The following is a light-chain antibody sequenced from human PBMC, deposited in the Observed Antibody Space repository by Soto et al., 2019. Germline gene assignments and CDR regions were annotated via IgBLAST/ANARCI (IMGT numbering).Light chain of an antibody. CDR2: GVT. CDR3: SSYTTSNTRQIV. CDR1: SSGVGGYNY. J-gene: IGLJ1*01. Sequence: QSALTQPASVSGSPGQSITISCTGTSSGVGGYNYVSWYQHHPGKAPKLIIYGVTNRPSGVSNPFSGSKSGNTASLTISGLQPEDEADYYCSSYTTSNTRQIVFGTGTKVTVL. V-gene: IGLV2-14*03.